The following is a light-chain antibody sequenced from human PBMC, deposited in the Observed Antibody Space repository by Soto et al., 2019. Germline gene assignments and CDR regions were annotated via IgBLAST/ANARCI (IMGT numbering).Light chain of an antibody. CDR2: AAS. Sequence: DIQMTQSPSSLSASVGDRVTITCRASQGIRNNLGWYQHKPGKAPKLLIYAASNLQSGVPSRFGGSGSGTQFTLTISSLQPDDFATYYCQQYNGYSPWTFGQGTKVDI. J-gene: IGKJ1*01. V-gene: IGKV1-17*01. CDR1: QGIRNN. CDR3: QQYNGYSPWT.